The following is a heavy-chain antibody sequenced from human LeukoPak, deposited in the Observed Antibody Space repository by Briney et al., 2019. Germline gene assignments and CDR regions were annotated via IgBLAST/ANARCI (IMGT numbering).Heavy chain of an antibody. CDR2: IYSGGST. Sequence: PGGSLRLSCTPSGFSVSGNYMSWVRQAPGKGLEWVPVIYSGGSTYYADSVKGRFTISRDNSKNTLYVQMNSLRAEDTAVYYCAKGHYYGSGSLDYWGQGTLVTVSS. J-gene: IGHJ4*02. CDR1: GFSVSGNY. CDR3: AKGHYYGSGSLDY. D-gene: IGHD3-10*01. V-gene: IGHV3-53*01.